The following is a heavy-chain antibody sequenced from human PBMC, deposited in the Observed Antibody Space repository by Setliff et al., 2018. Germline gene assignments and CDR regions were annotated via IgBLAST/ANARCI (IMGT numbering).Heavy chain of an antibody. CDR3: ARGYCSGGSCADFDY. J-gene: IGHJ4*02. Sequence: VASVKVSCKASGYTFTNYAMNWVRQATGQGLEWMGWINTNTGFPTYAQGFTGRFVFSLDTSVSTAYLQISSVKAEDTAVYYCARGYCSGGSCADFDYWGQGTLVTVSS. CDR2: INTNTGFP. V-gene: IGHV7-4-1*02. CDR1: GYTFTNYA. D-gene: IGHD2-15*01.